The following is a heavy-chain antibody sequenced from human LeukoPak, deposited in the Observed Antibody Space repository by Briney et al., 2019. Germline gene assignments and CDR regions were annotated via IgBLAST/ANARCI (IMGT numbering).Heavy chain of an antibody. CDR3: ARDRGTGELNWFDP. CDR2: INGDGRNI. J-gene: IGHJ5*02. Sequence: GGSLRLSCVASGFTFSSYWMHWVRQDPRKGLVWVSRINGDGRNINYADSVRGRFTISRDNAKNTLFLQMNTLRVEDTAVYYCARDRGTGELNWFDPWGQGTLVTVSS. CDR1: GFTFSSYW. D-gene: IGHD7-27*01. V-gene: IGHV3-74*01.